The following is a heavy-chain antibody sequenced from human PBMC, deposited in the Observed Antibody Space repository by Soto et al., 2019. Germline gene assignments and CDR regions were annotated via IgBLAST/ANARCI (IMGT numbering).Heavy chain of an antibody. J-gene: IGHJ5*02. CDR3: ARLGYYYDSSGPNWFDP. V-gene: IGHV5-51*01. D-gene: IGHD3-22*01. CDR1: GCSFTSYW. Sequence: GESLKISCKGSGCSFTSYWIGWVRQMPGKGLEWMGIIYPGDSDTRYSPSFQGQVTISADKSISTAYLQWSSLKASDTAMYYCARLGYYYDSSGPNWFDPWGQGTLVTVSS. CDR2: IYPGDSDT.